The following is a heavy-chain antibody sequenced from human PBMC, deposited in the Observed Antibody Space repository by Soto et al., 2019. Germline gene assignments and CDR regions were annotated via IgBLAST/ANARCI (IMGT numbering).Heavy chain of an antibody. CDR2: VANVDIR. Sequence: QVQLVESGGGLVKPGGSLRLSCAASGFTLSDSAMSWIRQAPGKGLEGVSYVANVDIRYYIDSVKGRFTSSRDDAQNSLYLQMDSLRADDTAVYYCARDLQARRALPYGNDMDVWGQGTTVIVS. D-gene: IGHD4-17*01. CDR3: ARDLQARRALPYGNDMDV. CDR1: GFTLSDSA. J-gene: IGHJ6*02. V-gene: IGHV3-11*01.